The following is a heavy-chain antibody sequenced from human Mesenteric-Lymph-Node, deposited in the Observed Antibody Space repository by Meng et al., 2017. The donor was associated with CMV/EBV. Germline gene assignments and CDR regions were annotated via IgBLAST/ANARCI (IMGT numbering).Heavy chain of an antibody. Sequence: ASVKVSCKASGYDFNFFDIHWVRQAPGQGLEYVGRVSPTSGTSGYARQFQDRVTISCDTSTSTAYLELSGLTSKDTAMYYCTRGYGSGDWGQGTLVTVSS. D-gene: IGHD4-17*01. CDR2: VSPTSGTS. CDR1: GYDFNFFD. J-gene: IGHJ4*02. CDR3: TRGYGSGD. V-gene: IGHV1-8*03.